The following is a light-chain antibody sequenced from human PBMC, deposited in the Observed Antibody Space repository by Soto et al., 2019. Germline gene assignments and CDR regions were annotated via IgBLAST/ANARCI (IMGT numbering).Light chain of an antibody. Sequence: EIVMTQSPTTLSVSPGERATLSCRASQSVSSTLAWYQQIPGQAPRLLLYGTSTRATGIPARFSGSGSGTEFTLTISSLQSEDFAFYYCQQYSQWPLTFGGGTKVEVK. CDR1: QSVSST. J-gene: IGKJ4*01. CDR2: GTS. CDR3: QQYSQWPLT. V-gene: IGKV3-15*01.